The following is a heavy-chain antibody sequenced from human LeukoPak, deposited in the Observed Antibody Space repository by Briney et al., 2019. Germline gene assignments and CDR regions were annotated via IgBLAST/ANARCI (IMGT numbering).Heavy chain of an antibody. D-gene: IGHD1-14*01. CDR1: RFAFSTYA. Sequence: GGSLRLSCAVSRFAFSTYAMTWVRQAPGQGLEYVSTISSNGADTYYADSVKGRFTISRDNSKNTLYLQRTSLRVEDTAVYYCANYRKPQGLDYWGQGTLVTVSS. CDR3: ANYRKPQGLDY. V-gene: IGHV3-23*01. CDR2: ISSNGADT. J-gene: IGHJ4*02.